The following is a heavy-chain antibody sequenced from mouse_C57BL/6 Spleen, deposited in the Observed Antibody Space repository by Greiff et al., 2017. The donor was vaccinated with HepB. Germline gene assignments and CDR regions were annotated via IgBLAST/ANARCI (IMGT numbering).Heavy chain of an antibody. J-gene: IGHJ2*01. CDR2: IYPSDSET. Sequence: QVQLQQPGAELVRPGSSVKLSCKASGYTFTSYWMDWVKQSPGQGLEWIGNIYPSDSETHYYQKFKDKATFTVDKSSSTEYMQLSSLTSEDSAVYYCARFDYDTLDYWGQGTTLTVSS. CDR1: GYTFTSYW. CDR3: ARFDYDTLDY. D-gene: IGHD2-4*01. V-gene: IGHV1-61*01.